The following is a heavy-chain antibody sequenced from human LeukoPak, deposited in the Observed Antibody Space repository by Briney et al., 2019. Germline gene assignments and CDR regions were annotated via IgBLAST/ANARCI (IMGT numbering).Heavy chain of an antibody. CDR2: ISSSGSTI. J-gene: IGHJ3*02. CDR3: ARAIAAAYDAFDI. D-gene: IGHD6-13*01. Sequence: PGGSLRLCCAASGFTFSDYYMSWIRQAAGKGLEWVSYISSSGSTIYYADPVKGRFTISRDNAKNSLYLQMNSLRAEDTAVYYCARAIAAAYDAFDIWGQGTMVTVSS. V-gene: IGHV3-11*01. CDR1: GFTFSDYY.